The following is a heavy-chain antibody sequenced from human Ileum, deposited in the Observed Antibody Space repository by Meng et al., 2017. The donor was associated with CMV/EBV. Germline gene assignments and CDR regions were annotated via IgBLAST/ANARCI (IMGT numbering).Heavy chain of an antibody. J-gene: IGHJ5*02. CDR1: INGHY. CDR2: LYHRGTT. Sequence: INGHYWTWIRQPPGKGLEWIGYLYHRGTTKFNPSYNPSLESRLTISIDTSKNQFSLRLDSVTAADTAVYFCARGSATVTTQLKWFDPWGQGTLVTVSS. V-gene: IGHV4-59*11. CDR3: ARGSATVTTQLKWFDP. D-gene: IGHD4-17*01.